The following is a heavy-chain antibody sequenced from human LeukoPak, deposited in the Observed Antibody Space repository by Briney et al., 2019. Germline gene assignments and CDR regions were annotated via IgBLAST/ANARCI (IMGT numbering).Heavy chain of an antibody. J-gene: IGHJ5*02. CDR3: ARVLGDYVWGGYRPNWFDP. Sequence: KPGGSLRLSCAASGFTFRSYSMNWVRQAPGKGLEWVSSISSSSSYIYYADSVKGRFTISRDNAKNSLYLQMNSLRAEDTAVYYCARVLGDYVWGGYRPNWFDPWGQGTLVTVSS. V-gene: IGHV3-21*01. CDR2: ISSSSSYI. D-gene: IGHD3-16*02. CDR1: GFTFRSYS.